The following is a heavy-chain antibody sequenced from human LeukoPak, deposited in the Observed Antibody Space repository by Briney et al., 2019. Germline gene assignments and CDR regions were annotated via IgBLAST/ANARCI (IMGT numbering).Heavy chain of an antibody. CDR2: INPNSGGT. CDR3: ARSIAVAGSWFDP. CDR1: GYTFTGYY. Sequence: ASVKVSCKASGYTFTGYYMHWVRQAPGQGLEWMGWINPNSGGTNYAQKFQGRVTMTRDTSISTAYMELSRLRSDDTAAYYCARSIAVAGSWFDPWGQGTLVTVSS. D-gene: IGHD6-19*01. V-gene: IGHV1-2*02. J-gene: IGHJ5*02.